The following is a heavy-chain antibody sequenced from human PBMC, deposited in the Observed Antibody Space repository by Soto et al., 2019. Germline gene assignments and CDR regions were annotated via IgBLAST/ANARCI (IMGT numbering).Heavy chain of an antibody. CDR1: GGSISGYY. D-gene: IGHD3-3*01. V-gene: IGHV4-31*03. CDR3: ARDLWGYDFWSGYSFPSNYYYYGMDV. J-gene: IGHJ6*02. Sequence: PSETLSLTCTVSGGSISGYYWSWIPQHPGKGLEWIGYIYYSGSTYYNPSLKSRVTISVDTSKNQFSLKLSSVTAADTAVYYCARDLWGYDFWSGYSFPSNYYYYGMDVWGQGTTVTVSS. CDR2: IYYSGST.